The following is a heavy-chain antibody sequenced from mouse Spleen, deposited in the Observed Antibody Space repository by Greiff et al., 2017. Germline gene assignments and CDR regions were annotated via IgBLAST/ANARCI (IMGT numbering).Heavy chain of an antibody. J-gene: IGHJ3*01. Sequence: DVMLVESGGGLVKPGGSLKLSCAASGFTFSDYYMYWVRQTPEKRLEWVATISDGGSYTYYPDSVKGRFTISRDNAKNNLYLQMSSLKSEDTAMYYCARGGSTTATWFAYWGQGTLVTVSA. CDR3: ARGGSTTATWFAY. CDR2: ISDGGSYT. CDR1: GFTFSDYY. V-gene: IGHV5-4*02. D-gene: IGHD1-2*01.